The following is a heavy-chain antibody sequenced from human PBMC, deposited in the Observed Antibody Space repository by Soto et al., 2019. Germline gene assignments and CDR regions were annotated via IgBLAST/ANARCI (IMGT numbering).Heavy chain of an antibody. D-gene: IGHD2-15*01. J-gene: IGHJ6*02. CDR1: GFTFSSYG. CDR2: IWCDGSKK. Sequence: QVHLVESGGGVVQPGRSLRLSCAASGFTFSSYGMHWVRQAPGKGLEWVAVIWCDGSKKYYADSVKGRLTISRDNSENTLDLQMNSLRVEDAAVYYCATCRKGYGSGGSCYCYYGMDVWGQGTTVTVSS. CDR3: ATCRKGYGSGGSCYCYYGMDV. V-gene: IGHV3-33*01.